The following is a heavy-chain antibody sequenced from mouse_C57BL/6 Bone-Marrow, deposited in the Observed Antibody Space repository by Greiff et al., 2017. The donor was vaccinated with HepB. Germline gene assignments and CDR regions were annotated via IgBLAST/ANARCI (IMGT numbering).Heavy chain of an antibody. CDR3: AREDYYGKDYAMDY. J-gene: IGHJ4*01. V-gene: IGHV5-17*01. D-gene: IGHD1-1*01. Sequence: EVKLMESGGGLVKPGGSLKLSCAASGFTFSDYGMHWVRQAPEKGLEWVAYISSCSSTIYYADTVKGRFTISRDNAKNTLFLQMTSLRSEDTAMYYCAREDYYGKDYAMDYWGQGTSVTVSS. CDR1: GFTFSDYG. CDR2: ISSCSSTI.